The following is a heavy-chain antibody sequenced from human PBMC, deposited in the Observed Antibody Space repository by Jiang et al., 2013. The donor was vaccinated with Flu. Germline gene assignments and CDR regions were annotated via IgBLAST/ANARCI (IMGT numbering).Heavy chain of an antibody. CDR2: ISGSGGST. CDR3: AKDPSWGFLEWLPHYFDY. Sequence: VQLVESGGGLVQPGGSLRLSCAASGFTFSSYAMSWVRQAPGKGLEWVSAISGSGGSTYYADSVKGRFTISRDNSKNTLYLQMNSLRAEDTAVYYCAKDPSWGFLEWLPHYFDYWGQGTLVTVSS. D-gene: IGHD3-3*01. CDR1: GFTFSSYA. V-gene: IGHV3-23*04. J-gene: IGHJ4*02.